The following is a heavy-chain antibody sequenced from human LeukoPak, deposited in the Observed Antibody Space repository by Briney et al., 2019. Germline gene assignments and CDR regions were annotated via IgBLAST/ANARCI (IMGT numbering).Heavy chain of an antibody. D-gene: IGHD3/OR15-3a*01. CDR2: ISTYNGNT. J-gene: IGHJ4*02. CDR3: ARTLSDSGLSY. Sequence: ASVKVSCKASGYTFTSHGISWVRQAPGQGLEWMGWISTYNGNTNYAQKLQGRVSMTTDTSTSTAYMDLRSLRSEDTAVYYCARTLSDSGLSYWGQGTLVTVSS. V-gene: IGHV1-18*01. CDR1: GYTFTSHG.